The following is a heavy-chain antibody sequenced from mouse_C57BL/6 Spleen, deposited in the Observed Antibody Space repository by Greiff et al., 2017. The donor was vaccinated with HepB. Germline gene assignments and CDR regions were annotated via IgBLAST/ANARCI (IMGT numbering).Heavy chain of an antibody. CDR1: GYTFTDYY. Sequence: VQLQQSGPELVKPGASVKISCKASGYTFTDYYMNWVKQSHGKSLEWIGDINPNNGGTSYNQKFKGKATLTVDKSSSTAYMELRSLTSEDSAVYYCARSPGPFDYWGQGTTLTVSS. J-gene: IGHJ2*01. CDR2: INPNNGGT. CDR3: ARSPGPFDY. V-gene: IGHV1-26*01.